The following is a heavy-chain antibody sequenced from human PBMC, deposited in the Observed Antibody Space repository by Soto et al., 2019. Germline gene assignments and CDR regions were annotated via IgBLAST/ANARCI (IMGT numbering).Heavy chain of an antibody. J-gene: IGHJ5*02. V-gene: IGHV3-30-3*01. CDR2: ILYDGSNK. D-gene: IGHD2-21*02. CDR3: ARDWTPLMCGGDCFNNWFDP. Sequence: QVQLVESGGGVVQPGRSLRLSCAASGFTFSSYAMHWVRQAPGKGLEWVAVILYDGSNKYYAYSVKGRFTISRDNSKNTLYLQMNSLRAEDTAVYYCARDWTPLMCGGDCFNNWFDPWGQGTLVTVSS. CDR1: GFTFSSYA.